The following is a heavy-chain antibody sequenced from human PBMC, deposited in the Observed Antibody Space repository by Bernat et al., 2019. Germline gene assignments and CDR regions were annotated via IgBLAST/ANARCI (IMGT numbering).Heavy chain of an antibody. J-gene: IGHJ4*02. CDR3: ASFREGY. Sequence: QVQLQESGPGLVKPSETLSLTCTVSGGSISSYYWSWIRQPPGKGLEWIGYIYYSGSTNYNPSLKSRVTISVDTSKNQFSLKLSSVTAADTAVYYCASFREGYWGQGTLVTVSS. CDR1: GGSISSYY. V-gene: IGHV4-59*01. D-gene: IGHD3-10*01. CDR2: IYYSGST.